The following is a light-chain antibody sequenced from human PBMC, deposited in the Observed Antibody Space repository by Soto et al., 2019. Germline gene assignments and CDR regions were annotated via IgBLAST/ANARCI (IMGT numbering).Light chain of an antibody. Sequence: EIVLTQSPGTLSLSPGERATLSCRASQSVSSSYLAWYQQKPGQAPRLLIYGASSRATGIPDRFSGSGSGTDFTLTISRLEPEDFAVYYCQHLRTLGQGTKLEIK. CDR2: GAS. CDR3: QHLRT. J-gene: IGKJ2*01. V-gene: IGKV3-20*01. CDR1: QSVSSSY.